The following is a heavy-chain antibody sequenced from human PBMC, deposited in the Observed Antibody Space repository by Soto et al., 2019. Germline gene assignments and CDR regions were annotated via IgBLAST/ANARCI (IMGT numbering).Heavy chain of an antibody. V-gene: IGHV3-30*04. CDR2: ISSDGSHK. Sequence: PGGSLRLSCAASGFIFSSYVMHWVRQAPGKGLEWVAVISSDGSHKYYADSVKGRFTISRDNSKNTLYLHMTSLRAEYTAVYYCARNRSGDYVHYNWFDPWGQGTLVTVSS. J-gene: IGHJ5*02. D-gene: IGHD2-15*01. CDR1: GFIFSSYV. CDR3: ARNRSGDYVHYNWFDP.